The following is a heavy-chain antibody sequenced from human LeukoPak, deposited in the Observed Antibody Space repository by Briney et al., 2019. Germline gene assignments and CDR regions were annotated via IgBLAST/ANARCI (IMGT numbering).Heavy chain of an antibody. Sequence: GGSLRLSCAASGFTFSSYGMHWGRQAPGKGLEWVAVISYDGSNKYYADSVKSRFTISRDNSKNTLYLQMNSLRAEDTAVYYCAKDPRRYDFCSGYSGYLDYWGQGPLVTVSS. D-gene: IGHD3-3*01. CDR3: AKDPRRYDFCSGYSGYLDY. V-gene: IGHV3-30*18. J-gene: IGHJ4*02. CDR1: GFTFSSYG. CDR2: ISYDGSNK.